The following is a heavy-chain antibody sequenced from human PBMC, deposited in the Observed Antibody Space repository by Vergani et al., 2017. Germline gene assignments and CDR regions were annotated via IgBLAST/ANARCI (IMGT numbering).Heavy chain of an antibody. Sequence: QVQLVESEGGVVLPGRSLTLSCVASGFTFSSHGMHWVRQAPGKGLEWVAVIWNDGSNKYYGDSVKGRFTISRDNSKNTLYLQMNSLRVEDTAVYYFARCGNEKRLDSWGQGTLVTFSS. CDR1: GFTFSSHG. CDR3: ARCGNEKRLDS. D-gene: IGHD5-12*01. V-gene: IGHV3-33*01. J-gene: IGHJ5*01. CDR2: IWNDGSNK.